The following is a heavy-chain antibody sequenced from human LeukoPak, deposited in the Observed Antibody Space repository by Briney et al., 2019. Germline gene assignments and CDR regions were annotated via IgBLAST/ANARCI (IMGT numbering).Heavy chain of an antibody. D-gene: IGHD2-2*01. V-gene: IGHV4-39*01. CDR2: IYYSGST. J-gene: IGHJ4*02. CDR3: ARYCSSTSCFGLFDY. Sequence: SETLSLTCTVSGDSISSGSYYWGWIRQPPGKGLEWIGSIYYSGSTYYNPSLKSRVTISVDTSKNQFPLKLSSVTAADTAVYYCARYCSSTSCFGLFDYWGQGTLVTVSS. CDR1: GDSISSGSYY.